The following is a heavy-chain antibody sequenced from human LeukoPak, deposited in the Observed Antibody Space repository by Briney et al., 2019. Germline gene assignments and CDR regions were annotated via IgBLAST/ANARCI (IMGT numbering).Heavy chain of an antibody. Sequence: GGPLRLSCAVSGFTFSSYWMHWVRQAPGNGLVWVSRINGDGSSIRYADSVKGRFTSSRDNAKNTLYLQMNSLRAEDTAVYYCAREEVAGTIDYWGQGTLVTVSS. D-gene: IGHD6-19*01. CDR3: AREEVAGTIDY. CDR1: GFTFSSYW. CDR2: INGDGSSI. J-gene: IGHJ4*02. V-gene: IGHV3-74*01.